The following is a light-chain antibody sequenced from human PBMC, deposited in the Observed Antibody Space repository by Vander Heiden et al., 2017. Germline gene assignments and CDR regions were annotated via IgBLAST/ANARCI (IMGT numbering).Light chain of an antibody. V-gene: IGKV1-39*01. CDR2: AAS. Sequence: DIQMTQSPSSLSTSVGDRVTITCRASQSISSYLNWYQQKPGKAPKLLIYAASSLQSGVPSRFSGSGSGTDFTLTISSLQPEDFATYYCQQSYSTLGYTFGPGTKLEIQ. CDR1: QSISSY. J-gene: IGKJ2*01. CDR3: QQSYSTLGYT.